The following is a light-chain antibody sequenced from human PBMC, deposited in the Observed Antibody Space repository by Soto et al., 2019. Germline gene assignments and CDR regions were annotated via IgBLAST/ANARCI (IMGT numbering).Light chain of an antibody. V-gene: IGKV1-9*01. CDR2: AAS. Sequence: DIQLTQSPSFLSASVGDRVTISCRASQGISSYLAWYQHKPGKAPNLLISAASTLQSGVPSRFSGSGSGTEFPLTISSLQPEDFATYYCQQLKIYPLSFGGGTKVEIE. CDR1: QGISSY. J-gene: IGKJ4*01. CDR3: QQLKIYPLS.